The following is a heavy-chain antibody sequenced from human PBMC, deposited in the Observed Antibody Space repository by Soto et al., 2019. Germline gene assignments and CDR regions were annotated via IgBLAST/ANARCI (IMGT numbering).Heavy chain of an antibody. CDR1: GFTLGSYA. J-gene: IGHJ5*02. CDR3: AKDPKSTVRFNWFDP. V-gene: IGHV3-23*01. D-gene: IGHD2-8*02. CDR2: ISGGGSGT. Sequence: EMQLSESGGGLVQPGGYLRLSCAASGFTLGSYAMSWVRQAPGKGLEWVSAISGGGSGTYYADSVKGRFTISRDNSKKTLFLQMTSLRVEDTAIYYCAKDPKSTVRFNWFDPWGQGTLVTVSS.